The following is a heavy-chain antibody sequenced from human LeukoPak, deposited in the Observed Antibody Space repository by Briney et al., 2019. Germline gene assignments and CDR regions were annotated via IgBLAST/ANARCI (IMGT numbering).Heavy chain of an antibody. CDR1: GFTFSSYS. J-gene: IGHJ4*02. D-gene: IGHD6-13*01. Sequence: GGSLRLSCAASGFTFSSYSMNWVRQAPGKGLEWVSSISSSSSYIYYADSVKGRFTISRDNAKNSLYLQMNSLRAEDTAVYYCVRAAAAGTKVDYWGQGTLVTVSS. V-gene: IGHV3-21*01. CDR3: VRAAAAGTKVDY. CDR2: ISSSSSYI.